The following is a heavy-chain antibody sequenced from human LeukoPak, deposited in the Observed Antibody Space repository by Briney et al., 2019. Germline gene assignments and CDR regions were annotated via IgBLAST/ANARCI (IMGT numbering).Heavy chain of an antibody. D-gene: IGHD2-2*03. CDR1: GYSFTTFY. Sequence: ASVKVSCKASGYSFTTFYMHWVRQAPGQGLEWIGIINPSGGTTSQAQKFQGRVTMTRDTSTSTVYMELSSLRSEDTAVYYCASLATIGSDSLDIWGQGTMVTVSS. CDR2: INPSGGTT. V-gene: IGHV1-46*01. CDR3: ASLATIGSDSLDI. J-gene: IGHJ3*02.